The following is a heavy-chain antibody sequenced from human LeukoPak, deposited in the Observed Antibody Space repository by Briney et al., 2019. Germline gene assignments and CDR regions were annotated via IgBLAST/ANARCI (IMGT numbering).Heavy chain of an antibody. J-gene: IGHJ4*02. D-gene: IGHD2-8*02. CDR1: GFTFSSFG. CDR2: IGYSGTDT. CDR3: ARDLTERKYYIAF. Sequence: PGGSLRLSCAASGFTFSSFGIHWVRQAPGEGLEWVAYIGYSGTDTYYAGSVKGRFTISRDNSKNTVHLQVNSLRAADTALYSCARDLTERKYYIAFWGQGTLVTVSS. V-gene: IGHV3-30*02.